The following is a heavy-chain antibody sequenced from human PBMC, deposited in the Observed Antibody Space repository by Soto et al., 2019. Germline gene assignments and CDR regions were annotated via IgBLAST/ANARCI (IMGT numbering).Heavy chain of an antibody. D-gene: IGHD2-21*02. CDR1: GGSISSSSYY. Sequence: SETLSLTCTVSGGSISSSSYYWGWIRQPPGKGLEWIGSIYYSGSTYYNPSLKSRVTISVDTSKNQFSLKLSSVTAADTAVYYCARAYAHIVVVTATNWYFDLWGRGTLVTVS. V-gene: IGHV4-39*01. CDR2: IYYSGST. CDR3: ARAYAHIVVVTATNWYFDL. J-gene: IGHJ2*01.